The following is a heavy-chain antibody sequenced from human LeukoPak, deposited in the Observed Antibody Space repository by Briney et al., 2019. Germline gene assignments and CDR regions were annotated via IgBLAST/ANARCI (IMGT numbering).Heavy chain of an antibody. J-gene: IGHJ4*02. D-gene: IGHD6-25*01. V-gene: IGHV1-8*02. Sequence: ASVKVSCKASGYTFIGYDMHWVRQATGQGLEWMGWMNPDNGNTGYAQKFQGRVTMTRDTSISTAYMEVSSLRSEDTAVYYCARVLVSGEPRLLLAYCGQGALVTVSS. CDR1: GYTFIGYD. CDR2: MNPDNGNT. CDR3: ARVLVSGEPRLLLAY.